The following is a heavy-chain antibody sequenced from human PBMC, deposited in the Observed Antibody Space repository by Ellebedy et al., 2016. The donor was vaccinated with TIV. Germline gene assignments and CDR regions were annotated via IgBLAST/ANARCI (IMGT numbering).Heavy chain of an antibody. J-gene: IGHJ4*02. V-gene: IGHV2-70*04. D-gene: IGHD6-19*01. CDR2: IDWDDDK. CDR3: ARIGDSSGSLDY. CDR1: GFSLSTSGVG. Sequence: SGPTLVKPTQTLTLTCTFSGFSLSTSGVGVGWIRQPPGKALEWLARIDWDDDKLYSTSLKTRLTISKDTSKNQVVLTMTNMDPVDTATYYCARIGDSSGSLDYWGQGTLVTVSS.